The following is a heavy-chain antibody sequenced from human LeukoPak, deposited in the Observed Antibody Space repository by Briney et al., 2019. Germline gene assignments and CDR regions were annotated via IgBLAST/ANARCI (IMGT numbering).Heavy chain of an antibody. V-gene: IGHV1-18*01. CDR3: ARGSLWFSYYYYMDV. CDR1: GYTFTSYG. D-gene: IGHD3-10*01. Sequence: ASVKVSCKASGYTFTSYGISWVRQAPGQGLEWMGWISAYNGNTNYAQKFQGRVTITADESTSTAYMELSSLRSEDTAVYYCARGSLWFSYYYYMDVWGKGTTVTVSS. J-gene: IGHJ6*03. CDR2: ISAYNGNT.